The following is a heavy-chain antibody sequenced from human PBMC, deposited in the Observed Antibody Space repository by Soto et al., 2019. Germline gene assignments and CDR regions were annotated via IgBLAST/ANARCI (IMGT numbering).Heavy chain of an antibody. CDR1: GYTFTGYY. D-gene: IGHD2-2*01. J-gene: IGHJ5*02. V-gene: IGHV1-2*04. CDR3: ARAIPKGRWFDP. CDR2: INPNSGGT. Sequence: RASVKVSCKASGYTFTGYYMHGVRQAPGQGLEWMGWINPNSGGTNYAQKFQGWVTMTRDTSISTAYMELSRLRSDDTAVYYCARAIPKGRWFDPWGQGTLVTVSS.